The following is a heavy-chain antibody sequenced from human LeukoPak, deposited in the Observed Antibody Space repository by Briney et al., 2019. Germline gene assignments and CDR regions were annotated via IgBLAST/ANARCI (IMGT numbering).Heavy chain of an antibody. CDR2: ISYDGSNK. Sequence: PGGSLRLSCAASGFTFSSYAMHWVRQAPGKGLKWVAVISYDGSNKYYADSVKGRFTISRDNSKNTLYLQMNSLRAEDTAVYYCARGQGGSYDYWGQGTLVTVSS. CDR3: ARGQGGSYDY. D-gene: IGHD1-26*01. CDR1: GFTFSSYA. V-gene: IGHV3-30-3*01. J-gene: IGHJ4*02.